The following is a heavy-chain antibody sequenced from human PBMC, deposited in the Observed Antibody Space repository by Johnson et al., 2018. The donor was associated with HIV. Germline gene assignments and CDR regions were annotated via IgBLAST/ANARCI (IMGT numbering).Heavy chain of an antibody. V-gene: IGHV3-30-3*01. CDR2: ISYDGPHK. Sequence: QVQLVESGGGVVRPGGSLRLSCAASGFMFGDFAMNWVRQAPGKGLEWVALISYDGPHKYYADPVQGRFTMSIDNSKNTLYLEMNSLRTEDTALYYCARQTLRAFDIWVQGAMVTVSS. CDR3: ARQTLRAFDI. J-gene: IGHJ3*02. CDR1: GFMFGDFA.